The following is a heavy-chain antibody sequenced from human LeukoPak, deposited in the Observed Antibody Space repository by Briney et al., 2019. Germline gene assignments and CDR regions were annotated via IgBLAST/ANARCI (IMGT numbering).Heavy chain of an antibody. V-gene: IGHV4-59*01. J-gene: IGHJ5*02. D-gene: IGHD3-10*01. Sequence: PSETLSLTCTVSGGSISSYYWSWIRQPPGKGLEWIGYIYYSGSTNYNPSLKSRVTISVDTSKNQFSLKLSSVTAADTAVYYCAGARFGESGGDWFDPWGQGTLVTVSS. CDR2: IYYSGST. CDR1: GGSISSYY. CDR3: AGARFGESGGDWFDP.